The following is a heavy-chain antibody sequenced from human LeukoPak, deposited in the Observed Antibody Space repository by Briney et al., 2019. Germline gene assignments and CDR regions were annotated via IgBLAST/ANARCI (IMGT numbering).Heavy chain of an antibody. Sequence: SETLSLTCTVSGGSVSSGTYYWSWIRQPPGKGLEWIGYIYYSGSTNYNPSLKSRVTISVDTSKNQFSLKLSSVTAADTAVYYCARTPYSSGWYGTDVWGQGTTVTVSS. J-gene: IGHJ6*02. D-gene: IGHD6-25*01. CDR1: GGSVSSGTYY. V-gene: IGHV4-61*01. CDR3: ARTPYSSGWYGTDV. CDR2: IYYSGST.